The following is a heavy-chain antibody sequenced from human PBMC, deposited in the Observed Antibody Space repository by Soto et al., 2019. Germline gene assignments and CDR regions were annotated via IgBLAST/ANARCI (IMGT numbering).Heavy chain of an antibody. CDR3: AVYYYDSSGYYYAY. CDR1: GYTFTSYG. J-gene: IGHJ4*02. V-gene: IGHV1-18*01. Sequence: ASVKVSCKASGYTFTSYGISWVRQAPGQGLEWMGWISAYNGNTNYAQKLQGRVTMTTDTSTSTAYMELRSLRSDDTAVYYCAVYYYDSSGYYYAYWGQGTLVTVSS. CDR2: ISAYNGNT. D-gene: IGHD3-22*01.